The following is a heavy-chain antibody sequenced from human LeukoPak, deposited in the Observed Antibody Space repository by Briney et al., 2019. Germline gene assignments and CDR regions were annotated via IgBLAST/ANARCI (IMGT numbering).Heavy chain of an antibody. Sequence: SETLSLTCTVSGYSISSGYYWGWIRQPPGKGLEWIANIYHGGATYYNPSLKSRVIILVDTSKNQFSLKLSSVTASDTAVYYCARVTGIWYFDLWGRDTLVTVSS. CDR1: GYSISSGYY. J-gene: IGHJ2*01. CDR3: ARVTGIWYFDL. D-gene: IGHD7-27*01. CDR2: IYHGGAT. V-gene: IGHV4-38-2*02.